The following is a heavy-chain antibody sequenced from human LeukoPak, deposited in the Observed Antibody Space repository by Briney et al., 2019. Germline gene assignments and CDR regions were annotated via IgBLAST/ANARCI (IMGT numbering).Heavy chain of an antibody. D-gene: IGHD4-17*01. CDR2: ISSSSSTI. CDR3: ARDPPDYGYPPDY. CDR1: GFTFSSYS. Sequence: TGGSLRLSCAASGFTFSSYSMNWVRQAPGKGLEWVSYISSSSSTIYYADSVKGRFTISRDNAKNSLYLQMNSLRAEDTAVYYCARDPPDYGYPPDYWGQGTLVTVSS. V-gene: IGHV3-48*01. J-gene: IGHJ4*02.